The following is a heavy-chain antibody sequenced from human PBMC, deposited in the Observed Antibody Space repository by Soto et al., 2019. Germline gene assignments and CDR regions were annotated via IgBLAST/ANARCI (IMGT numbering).Heavy chain of an antibody. CDR3: VRDFVKNKDCLGP. CDR1: GYAISSGSY. D-gene: IGHD2-15*01. Sequence: PSETLSLTCAVSGYAISSGSYWDWIRQPSGKGLEWIGSIYHRGNTYYNPSLRSRVTISVDTSRNQFSLKLSSVTAADTAVYYCVRDFVKNKDCLGPWGQGILVTVSS. J-gene: IGHJ5*02. CDR2: IYHRGNT. V-gene: IGHV4-38-2*02.